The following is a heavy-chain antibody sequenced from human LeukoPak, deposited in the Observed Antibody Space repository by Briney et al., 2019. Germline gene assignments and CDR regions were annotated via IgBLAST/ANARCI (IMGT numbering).Heavy chain of an antibody. Sequence: GGSLRLSCAASGFTSSSYSMNWVRQAPGKGLEWVANIKQDGSEKYYVDSVKGRFTISRDNAKNSLYLQMNSLRAEDTAVYYCARDLPTYRSRNWFDPWGQGTLVTVSS. CDR3: ARDLPTYRSRNWFDP. CDR2: IKQDGSEK. CDR1: GFTSSSYS. D-gene: IGHD3-10*01. J-gene: IGHJ5*02. V-gene: IGHV3-7*01.